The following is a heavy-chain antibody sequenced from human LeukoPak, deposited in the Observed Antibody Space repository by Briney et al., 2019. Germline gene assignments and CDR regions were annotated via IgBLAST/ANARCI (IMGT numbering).Heavy chain of an antibody. CDR1: GGSISSSSYY. CDR2: IYYSGST. V-gene: IGHV4-39*01. CDR3: ARLTHLNLIVGASPSLDY. Sequence: PSETLSLTCTVSGGSISSSSYYWGWIRQPPGKGLEWIGSIYYSGSTYYNPSLKSRVTISVDTSKNQFSLKLSSVTAADTAVYYCARLTHLNLIVGASPSLDYWGQGTLVTVSS. J-gene: IGHJ4*02. D-gene: IGHD1-26*01.